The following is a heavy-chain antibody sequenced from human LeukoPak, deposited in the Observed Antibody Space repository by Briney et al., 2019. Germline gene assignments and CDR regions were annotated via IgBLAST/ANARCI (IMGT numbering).Heavy chain of an antibody. D-gene: IGHD6-13*01. CDR3: ARDTQAGVKAYYYYYMDV. CDR2: ISSSSSYI. V-gene: IGHV3-21*01. CDR1: GFTFSSYS. J-gene: IGHJ6*03. Sequence: PGGSLRHSCAASGFTFSSYSMNWVRQAPGKGLEWVSSISSSSSYIYYADSVKGRFTISRDNAKNSLYLQMNSLRAEDTAVYYCARDTQAGVKAYYYYYMDVWGKGTTVTVSS.